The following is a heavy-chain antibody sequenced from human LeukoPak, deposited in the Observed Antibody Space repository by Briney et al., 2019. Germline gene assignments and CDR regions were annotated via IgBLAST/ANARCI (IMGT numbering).Heavy chain of an antibody. Sequence: SETLSLTCTVSGGSISSGGYYWSWIRQHPGKGLEWIGYIYYSGSTYYNPSLKSRVTISVDTSKNQFSLKLSSVTAADTAVYYCARGQRLRYYYYMDVWGKGTTVTVSS. J-gene: IGHJ6*03. CDR3: ARGQRLRYYYYMDV. V-gene: IGHV4-31*03. CDR1: GGSISSGGYY. CDR2: IYYSGST. D-gene: IGHD5-18*01.